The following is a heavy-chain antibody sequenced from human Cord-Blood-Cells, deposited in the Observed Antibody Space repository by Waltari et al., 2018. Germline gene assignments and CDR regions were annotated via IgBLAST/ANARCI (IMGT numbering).Heavy chain of an antibody. J-gene: IGHJ4*02. V-gene: IGHV4-39*07. CDR3: ARHESPNWGGGYFDY. D-gene: IGHD7-27*01. CDR1: GGSISSSSYY. Sequence: QLQLQESGPGLVKPSETLSLTCTVSGGSISSSSYYWGWIRQPPGKGLEWIGSIYYSGSTADNPSLKSRVTISVDTSKNQFSLKLSSVTAADTAMYYCARHESPNWGGGYFDYWGQGTLVTVSS. CDR2: IYYSGST.